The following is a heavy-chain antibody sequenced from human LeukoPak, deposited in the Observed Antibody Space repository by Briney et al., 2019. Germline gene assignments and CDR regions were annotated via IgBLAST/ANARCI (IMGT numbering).Heavy chain of an antibody. CDR1: LGSHW. Sequence: PGGSLRLSCVGALGSHWMGWVRQAPGKGLEWVANIKEDGSQKYYMDSVKGRSTISRDNAKSSLFLQMNNLRVEDTAVYNCTRDQTWGQGTLVTVSS. V-gene: IGHV3-7*01. J-gene: IGHJ4*02. CDR3: TRDQT. CDR2: IKEDGSQK.